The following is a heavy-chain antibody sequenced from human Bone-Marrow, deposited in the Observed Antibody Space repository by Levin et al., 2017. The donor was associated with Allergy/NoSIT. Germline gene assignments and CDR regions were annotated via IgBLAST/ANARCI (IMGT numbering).Heavy chain of an antibody. CDR3: AGRYSSSWYYYYYGMDV. Sequence: GESLKISCAASGFTFSSYWMSWVRQAPGKGLEWVANIKQDGSEKYYVDSVKGRFTISRDNAKNSLYLQMNSLRAEDTAVYYCAGRYSSSWYYYYYGMDVWGQGTTVTVSS. D-gene: IGHD6-13*01. V-gene: IGHV3-7*01. CDR2: IKQDGSEK. CDR1: GFTFSSYW. J-gene: IGHJ6*02.